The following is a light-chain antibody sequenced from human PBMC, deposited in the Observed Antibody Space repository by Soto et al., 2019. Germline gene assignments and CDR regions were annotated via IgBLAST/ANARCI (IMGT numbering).Light chain of an antibody. J-gene: IGKJ5*01. CDR2: GAS. CDR1: QSVSSRY. Sequence: EIVLTQSPGTLSLSPGERATLSCRASQSVSSRYLAWYQQKPGQAPRLLIYGASSRATGSPDRVSGSGSGTDFTLTFSRLEPEDFAVYYCQQYGSSPPITFGQGTRLEI. CDR3: QQYGSSPPIT. V-gene: IGKV3-20*01.